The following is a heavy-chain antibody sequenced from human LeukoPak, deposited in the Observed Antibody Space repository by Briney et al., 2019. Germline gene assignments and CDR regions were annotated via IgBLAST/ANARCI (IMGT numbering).Heavy chain of an antibody. D-gene: IGHD3-10*01. V-gene: IGHV4-4*07. Sequence: SETLSLTCTVSGGSISSYYWSWIRQPAGKGLEWIGRIYTSGSTYYNPSLKSRVTISVDTSKNQFSLKLSSVTAADTAVYYCARLGSMVRGVTDYWYFDLWGRGTLVTVSS. CDR2: IYTSGST. J-gene: IGHJ2*01. CDR3: ARLGSMVRGVTDYWYFDL. CDR1: GGSISSYY.